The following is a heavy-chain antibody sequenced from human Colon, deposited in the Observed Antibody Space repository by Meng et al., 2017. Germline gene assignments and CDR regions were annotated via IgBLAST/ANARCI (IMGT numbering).Heavy chain of an antibody. V-gene: IGHV4-61*08. D-gene: IGHD6-19*01. Sequence: VPLQEAGPGLVRPSETLSLPCTFSGGSVTITGYYWSWIRQSPGKGLEWIGYIYYTGTTNYNPSLKSRVTISVDTSKNQFSLKLSSVTPADTAVYFCARDNLLTSGSRFCFDYWGQGALVTVSS. CDR1: GGSVTITGYY. CDR2: IYYTGTT. CDR3: ARDNLLTSGSRFCFDY. J-gene: IGHJ4*02.